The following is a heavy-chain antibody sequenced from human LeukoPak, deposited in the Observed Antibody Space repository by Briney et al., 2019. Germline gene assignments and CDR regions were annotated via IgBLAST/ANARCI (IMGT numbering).Heavy chain of an antibody. J-gene: IGHJ4*02. Sequence: PGGSLRLSCAASGFTFSSYGMHWVRQAPGKGLEWVAVISYDGSNKYYADSVKGRSTISRDNSKNTLYLQMNSLRAEDTAVYYCAKDGDYHDSSGYYVFDYWGQGTLVTVSS. V-gene: IGHV3-30*18. CDR3: AKDGDYHDSSGYYVFDY. D-gene: IGHD3-22*01. CDR1: GFTFSSYG. CDR2: ISYDGSNK.